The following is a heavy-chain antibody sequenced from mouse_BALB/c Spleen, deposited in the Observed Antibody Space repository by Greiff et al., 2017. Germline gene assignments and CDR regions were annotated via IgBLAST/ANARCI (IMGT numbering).Heavy chain of an antibody. V-gene: IGHV14-3*02. CDR2: IDPANGNT. D-gene: IGHD2-14*01. CDR3: GRVGVRQSLLDY. J-gene: IGHJ2*01. CDR1: GFYIKDTY. Sequence: EVQLQESGAELVKPGASVTLSCTASGFYIKDTYMHWVQQRPEQGLEWIGRIDPANGNTKYDPKFHGKATITADTSSNTAYLQLSSLTSENTAGDYYGRVGVRQSLLDYWGQGTTLTVSS.